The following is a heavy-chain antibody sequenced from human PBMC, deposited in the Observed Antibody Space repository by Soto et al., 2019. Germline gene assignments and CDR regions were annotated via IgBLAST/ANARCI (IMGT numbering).Heavy chain of an antibody. CDR3: ARANSSWSPSDY. CDR1: GGSISSYY. V-gene: IGHV4-59*01. CDR2: IYGSGST. Sequence: ETLSLTCTVSGGSISSYYWSWIRQPPGKGLEWIGYIYGSGSTNYNPSLKSRVSISTDASQNQLSLKLSYVTAADTAVYYCARANSSWSPSDYWGQGTLVTVSS. J-gene: IGHJ4*02. D-gene: IGHD6-13*01.